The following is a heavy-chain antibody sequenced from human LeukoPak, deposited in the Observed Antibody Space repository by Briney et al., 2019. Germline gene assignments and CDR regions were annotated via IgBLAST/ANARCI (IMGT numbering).Heavy chain of an antibody. D-gene: IGHD4-23*01. CDR3: AKDLNYGGNSDYFDY. V-gene: IGHV3-23*01. Sequence: GGSLRLSCVASGFTFSLYAMTWVRQAPGKGLDWVSSISGSGASTYYTDSVKGRFTISRANSKNTVYLQMNTLRAEDTAIYYCAKDLNYGGNSDYFDYWGQGTLVTVSS. CDR1: GFTFSLYA. CDR2: ISGSGAST. J-gene: IGHJ4*02.